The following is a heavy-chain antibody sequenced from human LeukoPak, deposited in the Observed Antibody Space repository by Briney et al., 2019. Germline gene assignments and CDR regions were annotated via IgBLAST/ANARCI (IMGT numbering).Heavy chain of an antibody. V-gene: IGHV3-20*04. J-gene: IGHJ5*02. CDR3: AREGYSSGWYGPWGGNNWFDP. CDR2: INWNGGST. CDR1: GLTFDDYG. D-gene: IGHD6-19*01. Sequence: GGSLRLSCAASGLTFDDYGMSWVRQAPGKGLEWVSGINWNGGSTGYADSVKGRFTISRDNAKNSLHLQMNSLRAEDTALYYCAREGYSSGWYGPWGGNNWFDPWGQGTLVTVSS.